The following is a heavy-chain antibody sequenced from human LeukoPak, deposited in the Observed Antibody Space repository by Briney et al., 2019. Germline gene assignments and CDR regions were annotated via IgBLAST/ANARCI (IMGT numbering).Heavy chain of an antibody. D-gene: IGHD6-19*01. CDR3: ARGESAVAGSEFDY. Sequence: ASVKVSCKASGYTFTSYGVSWVRQAPGQGLEWMGWISAYNGNTNYAQKLQGRVTMTTDTSTSTAYMELRSLRSDDTAVYHCARGESAVAGSEFDYWGQGTLVTVSS. CDR1: GYTFTSYG. J-gene: IGHJ4*02. V-gene: IGHV1-18*01. CDR2: ISAYNGNT.